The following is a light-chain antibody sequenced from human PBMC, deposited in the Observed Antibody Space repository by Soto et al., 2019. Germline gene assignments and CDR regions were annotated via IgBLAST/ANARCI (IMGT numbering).Light chain of an antibody. CDR1: SNDIGSYNY. V-gene: IGLV2-14*01. Sequence: QSVLTQPASVCGPPGQSITISCTGTSNDIGSYNYVSWYQQHPSKAPKLMIYEVTNRPSGVSDRFSGSKSGNTASLTISGLLAEDEADYYCSSFTSSTTRVFGGGTKVTVL. CDR2: EVT. CDR3: SSFTSSTTRV. J-gene: IGLJ3*02.